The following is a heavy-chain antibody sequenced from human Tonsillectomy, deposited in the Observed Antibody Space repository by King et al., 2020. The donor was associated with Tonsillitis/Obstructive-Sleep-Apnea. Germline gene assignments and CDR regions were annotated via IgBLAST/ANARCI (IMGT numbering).Heavy chain of an antibody. CDR3: ANETRVDVWFDV. Sequence: VQLVESGGGLVQPGGSLRVSCAASGFTFLSYSMSWVRQAPGKGLEWVSGISGSGGRTYYADSVKGRFTISRDNSKNTLYLQMNSLRAEDTAINYCANETRVDVWFDVGGEGTLVTVSS. CDR1: GFTFLSYS. J-gene: IGHJ5*02. V-gene: IGHV3-23*04. CDR2: ISGSGGRT. D-gene: IGHD4-17*01.